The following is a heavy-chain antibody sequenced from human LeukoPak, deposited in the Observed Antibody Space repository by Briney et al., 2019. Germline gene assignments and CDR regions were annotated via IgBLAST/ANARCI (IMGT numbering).Heavy chain of an antibody. Sequence: GGPLRLSCAASGFTFSSYAMHWVRQAPGKGLEWVAVISYDGSNKYYADSVKGRFTISRDNSKNTLYLQMNSLRAEDTAVYYCARSQGWWLRDYFDYWGQGTLVTVSS. CDR3: ARSQGWWLRDYFDY. J-gene: IGHJ4*02. CDR2: ISYDGSNK. V-gene: IGHV3-30-3*01. CDR1: GFTFSSYA. D-gene: IGHD5-12*01.